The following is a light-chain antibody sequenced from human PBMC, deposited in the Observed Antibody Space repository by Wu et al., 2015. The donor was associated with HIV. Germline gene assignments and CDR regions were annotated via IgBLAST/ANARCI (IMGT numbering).Light chain of an antibody. Sequence: IQLAQSPSSLSASIGDRVNITCRASQDIFTYLAWYQQTPGKAPRVLIYDASTLQSGISSRFSGSGSGADFTLTINGLQREDFAIYYCQQLNSFPLTFGQGSRLEI. CDR2: DAS. V-gene: IGKV1-13*02. CDR1: QDIFTY. CDR3: QQLNSFPLT. J-gene: IGKJ5*01.